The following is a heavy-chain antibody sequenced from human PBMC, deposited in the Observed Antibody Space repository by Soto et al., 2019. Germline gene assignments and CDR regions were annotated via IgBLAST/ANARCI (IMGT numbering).Heavy chain of an antibody. CDR3: VHSPNVAVDH. D-gene: IGHD2-15*01. CDR1: GESFGGFY. V-gene: IGHV4-34*01. Sequence: PSETLSLTCVVYGESFGGFYWSWVRQSPGKGLEWIGEISQTETTAYSPSLKSRVSISADTSKKQFSLTLTSVTGADTAVYYCVHSPNVAVDHWGHGNLVTVSS. CDR2: ISQTETT. J-gene: IGHJ4*01.